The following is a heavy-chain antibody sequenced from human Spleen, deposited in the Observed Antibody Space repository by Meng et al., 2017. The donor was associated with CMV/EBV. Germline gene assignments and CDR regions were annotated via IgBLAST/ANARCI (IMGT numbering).Heavy chain of an antibody. CDR3: ARVRRAFDY. CDR2: IYHTGST. Sequence: SETLSLTCTVSGSSVSSAFFWGWIRQPPGKGLEWIANIYHTGSTYYNPSLKSRATISVDTSKSLFSLNLTSVTAADTAIYYCARVRRAFDYWGQGTLVTVSS. J-gene: IGHJ4*02. CDR1: GSSVSSAFF. V-gene: IGHV4-38-2*02.